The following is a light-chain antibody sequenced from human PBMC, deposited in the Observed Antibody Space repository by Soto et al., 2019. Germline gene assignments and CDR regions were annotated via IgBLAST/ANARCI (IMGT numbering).Light chain of an antibody. CDR1: QSVSSSY. CDR3: QQYGSSPPNT. CDR2: GAS. V-gene: IGKV3-20*01. J-gene: IGKJ5*01. Sequence: EIVLTQSPGTLSLSPGERATLSCRASQSVSSSYFAWYQQKPGQAPRLLIYGASSRATGIPDRFSGSGSGTDFTLSISRLEPEDFAVYYCQQYGSSPPNTFGQGTRLEI.